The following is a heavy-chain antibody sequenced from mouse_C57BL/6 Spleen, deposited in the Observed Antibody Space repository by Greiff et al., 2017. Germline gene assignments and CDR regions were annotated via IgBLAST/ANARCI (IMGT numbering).Heavy chain of an antibody. CDR1: GYTFTSYT. CDR2: INPSSGYT. J-gene: IGHJ2*01. CDR3: ARSGSTLFDY. Sequence: VQLQESGAELARPGASVKMSCKASGYTFTSYTMHWVKQRPGQGLEWIGYINPSSGYTKYNQKFKDKATLTADKSSSTAYMQLSSLTSEDSAVYYCARSGSTLFDYWGQGTTLTVSS. V-gene: IGHV1-4*01. D-gene: IGHD1-1*01.